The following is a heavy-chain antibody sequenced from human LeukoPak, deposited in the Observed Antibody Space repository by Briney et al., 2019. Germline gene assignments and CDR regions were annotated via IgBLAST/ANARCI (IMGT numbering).Heavy chain of an antibody. Sequence: GGSLRLSCAASGFTFSSYGMHWVRQAPGKGLEWVAFIRYDGSNKYYADSVKGRFTISRDNSKNTLYLQMNSLRAGDTAVYYCARVIVPAADIDAFDIWGQGAMVTVSS. CDR3: ARVIVPAADIDAFDI. CDR1: GFTFSSYG. CDR2: IRYDGSNK. D-gene: IGHD2-2*01. J-gene: IGHJ3*02. V-gene: IGHV3-30*02.